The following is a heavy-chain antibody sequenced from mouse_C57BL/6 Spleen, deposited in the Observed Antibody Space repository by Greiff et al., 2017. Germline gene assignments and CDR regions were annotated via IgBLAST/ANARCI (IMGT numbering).Heavy chain of an antibody. CDR1: GYTFTSYW. V-gene: IGHV1-55*01. CDR3: AREGYGNPLGAMDY. CDR2: IYPGSGST. J-gene: IGHJ4*01. D-gene: IGHD2-1*01. Sequence: VQLQQPGAELVKPGASVKMSCKASGYTFTSYWITWVKQRPGQGLEWIGDIYPGSGSTNYNEKFKSKATLTVDTSSSTAYMQLSSLTSEDSAVYYCAREGYGNPLGAMDYWGQGTSVTVSS.